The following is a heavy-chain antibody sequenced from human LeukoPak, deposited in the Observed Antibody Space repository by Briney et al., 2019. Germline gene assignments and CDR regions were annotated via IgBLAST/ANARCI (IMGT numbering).Heavy chain of an antibody. D-gene: IGHD3-3*01. Sequence: PGGSLRLSCAASGFTFSSYDMYWVRQAPGKGLEWVSAISGSGGSTYYADSVKGRFTIPRDNSKNTLYLQMNSLRAEDTAVYYCAKDFLRFLEWLLLDYWGQGTLVTVSS. CDR3: AKDFLRFLEWLLLDY. J-gene: IGHJ4*02. V-gene: IGHV3-23*01. CDR2: ISGSGGST. CDR1: GFTFSSYD.